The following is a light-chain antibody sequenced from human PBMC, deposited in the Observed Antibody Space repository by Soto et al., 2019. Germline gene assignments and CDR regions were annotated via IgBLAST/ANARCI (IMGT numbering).Light chain of an antibody. CDR1: SSNIGAGYD. V-gene: IGLV1-40*01. J-gene: IGLJ2*01. CDR3: QSYDSSLSGSV. CDR2: GNN. Sequence: QSVLTQPPSVSGAPGQRVTISCTGSSSNIGAGYDVHWYQHLPGTAPKLLIDGNNNRPSGVPDRFSGSKSGPSASLAITGLQAEDEADYYCQSYDSSLSGSVFGGRTKLTVL.